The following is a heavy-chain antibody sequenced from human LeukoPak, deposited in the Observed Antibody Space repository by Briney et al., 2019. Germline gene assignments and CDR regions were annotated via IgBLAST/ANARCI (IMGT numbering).Heavy chain of an antibody. CDR3: ARGHWGNWNYVSFDY. J-gene: IGHJ4*02. V-gene: IGHV4-59*08. CDR1: GGSIRNYY. D-gene: IGHD1-7*01. CDR2: IYYSGST. Sequence: SETLSLTCTVSGGSIRNYYWSWIRQPPGKGLEWIGYIYYSGSTNYNPSLKSRVTISEDTSKNQFSLKLSSVTAADTAVYYCARGHWGNWNYVSFDYWGQGTLVTVSS.